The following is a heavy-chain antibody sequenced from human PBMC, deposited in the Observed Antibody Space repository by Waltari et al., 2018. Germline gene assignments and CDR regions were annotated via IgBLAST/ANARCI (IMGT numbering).Heavy chain of an antibody. CDR3: ARGRDNSGWHELTDFDY. Sequence: EVQLVESGGGVVQPGGSLRLSCTVSGFIFRDYNMHWVRQAPGKGLEWVAHINSRSTTLYYVDSVKGRFTSSRDNARNSLFLQMNSLRVDDTAVYYCARGRDNSGWHELTDFDYWGQGALVIVSS. CDR2: INSRSTTL. CDR1: GFIFRDYN. J-gene: IGHJ4*02. V-gene: IGHV3-48*01. D-gene: IGHD6-19*01.